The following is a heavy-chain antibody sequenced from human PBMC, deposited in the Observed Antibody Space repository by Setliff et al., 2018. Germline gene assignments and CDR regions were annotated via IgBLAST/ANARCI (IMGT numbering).Heavy chain of an antibody. J-gene: IGHJ6*03. CDR1: GGSISSGGYY. CDR3: AIAPGREDYSYMDV. Sequence: SETLSLTCTVSGGSISSGGYYWSWIRQHPGKGLEWIGYIYYSGSTSYYNPSLKSRVTISVDTSKNQFSLKLSSVTAADTAVYSCAIAPGREDYSYMDVWGKGTKVTVSS. CDR2: IYYSGSTS. D-gene: IGHD1-1*01. V-gene: IGHV4-31*03.